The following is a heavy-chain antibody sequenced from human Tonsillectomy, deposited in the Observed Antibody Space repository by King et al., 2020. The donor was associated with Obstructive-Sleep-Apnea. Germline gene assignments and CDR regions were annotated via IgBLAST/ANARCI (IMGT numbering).Heavy chain of an antibody. D-gene: IGHD4-11*01. Sequence: VQLVESGGGVVQPGRSLRLSCAASGFTFSSYAMHWVRQAPGKGLEWVAVISYDGSNKFYADSVKGRFTISRDNSKNTLYLQMNSLRAEDTAVYYCSRENYCNFYFDYWGQGSLVTVSS. CDR2: ISYDGSNK. V-gene: IGHV3-30-3*01. J-gene: IGHJ4*02. CDR1: GFTFSSYA. CDR3: SRENYCNFYFDY.